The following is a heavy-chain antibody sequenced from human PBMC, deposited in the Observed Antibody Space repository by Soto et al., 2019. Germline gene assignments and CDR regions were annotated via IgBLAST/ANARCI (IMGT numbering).Heavy chain of an antibody. D-gene: IGHD6-13*01. J-gene: IGHJ6*02. V-gene: IGHV4-34*01. Sequence: SETLSLTCAVYGGSFSGYYWSWIRQPPGKGLEWIGEINHSGSTNYNPSLKSRVTISVDTSKNQFSLKLSSVTAADTAVYYCARAVDSSSWTYYYYYYGMDVWGQGTTVTVSS. CDR1: GGSFSGYY. CDR3: ARAVDSSSWTYYYYYYGMDV. CDR2: INHSGST.